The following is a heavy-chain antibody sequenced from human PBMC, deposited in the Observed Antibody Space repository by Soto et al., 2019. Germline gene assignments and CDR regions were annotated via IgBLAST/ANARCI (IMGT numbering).Heavy chain of an antibody. CDR1: GFTFSSYA. V-gene: IGHV3-23*01. J-gene: IGHJ6*02. CDR3: AKPQYSSSWYYYYYGMDV. D-gene: IGHD6-13*01. Sequence: GGSLRLSCAAPGFTFSSYAMSWVRQAPGKGLEWVSAISGSGGSTYYADSVKGRFTISRDNSKNTLYLQMNSLRAEDTAVYYCAKPQYSSSWYYYYYGMDVWGQGTTVTVSS. CDR2: ISGSGGST.